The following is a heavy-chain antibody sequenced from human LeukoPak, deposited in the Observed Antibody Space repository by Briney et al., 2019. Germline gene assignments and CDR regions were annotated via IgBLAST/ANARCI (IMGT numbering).Heavy chain of an antibody. V-gene: IGHV3-21*01. CDR1: GFTFSSYS. J-gene: IGHJ3*02. CDR3: ASLDDYVWGSYPSDAAFDI. CDR2: ISSSSSYI. D-gene: IGHD3-16*02. Sequence: GGSLRLSCAASGFTFSSYSMNWVRQAPEKGLEWVSSISSSSSYIYYADSVKGRFTISRDNAKNSLYLQMNSLRAEDTAVYYCASLDDYVWGSYPSDAAFDIWGQGTMVTVSS.